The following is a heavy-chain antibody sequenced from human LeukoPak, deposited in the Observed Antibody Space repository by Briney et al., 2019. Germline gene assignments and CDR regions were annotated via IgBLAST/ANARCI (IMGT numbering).Heavy chain of an antibody. Sequence: SETLSLTCTVSGGSISSGDYYWSWIRQLPGKGLDWIGYMSYSGSTSYNPSLKSRVIKSVDTSKNQLSLKLSSVTAADTAVYYCAREGYNRLDYWGQGTLVTVSS. V-gene: IGHV4-31*03. CDR3: AREGYNRLDY. D-gene: IGHD5-24*01. CDR2: MSYSGST. J-gene: IGHJ4*02. CDR1: GGSISSGDYY.